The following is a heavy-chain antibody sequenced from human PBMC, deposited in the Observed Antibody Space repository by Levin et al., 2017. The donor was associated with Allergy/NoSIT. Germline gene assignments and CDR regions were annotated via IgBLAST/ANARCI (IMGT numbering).Heavy chain of an antibody. J-gene: IGHJ4*02. Sequence: PSETLSLTCTVSGGSISNYYWSWIRQPPGKGLEWIGYIYYSGSTNYNPSLKSRVTISVDTSKNQFSLKLSSVTAADTAVYYCTRVGGYSYGSFDYWGQGTLVTVSS. CDR2: IYYSGST. CDR1: GGSISNYY. V-gene: IGHV4-59*01. CDR3: TRVGGYSYGSFDY. D-gene: IGHD5-18*01.